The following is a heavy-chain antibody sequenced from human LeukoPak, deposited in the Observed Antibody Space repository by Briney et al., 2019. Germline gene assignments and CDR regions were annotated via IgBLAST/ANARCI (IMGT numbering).Heavy chain of an antibody. V-gene: IGHV3-30*04. CDR1: GFTFSSYA. CDR2: ISYGGSNK. J-gene: IGHJ6*03. Sequence: PGGSLRLSCAASGFTFSSYAMHWVRQAPGKGLEWVAVISYGGSNKYYADSVKGRFTISRDNPKNTLYLQMNSLRAEDTAVYHCAKAADYGDSARLYYYYTDVWGKGTTVTISS. CDR3: AKAADYGDSARLYYYYTDV. D-gene: IGHD4-17*01.